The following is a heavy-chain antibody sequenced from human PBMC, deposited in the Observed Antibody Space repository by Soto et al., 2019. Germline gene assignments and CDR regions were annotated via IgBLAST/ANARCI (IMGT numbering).Heavy chain of an antibody. Sequence: QMQLQESGPGLVKPSETLSLICSVSGDSITAYYLSWLRQSPGKELEWIGYIYHNGETNYNPSIKNRVTISADTSKTQFSLRLSSVTAADTGLYYCARDKGGEFLKGSGMDVWGQGTTVIVSS. V-gene: IGHV4-59*01. D-gene: IGHD3-10*01. CDR1: GDSITAYY. CDR3: ARDKGGEFLKGSGMDV. J-gene: IGHJ6*02. CDR2: IYHNGET.